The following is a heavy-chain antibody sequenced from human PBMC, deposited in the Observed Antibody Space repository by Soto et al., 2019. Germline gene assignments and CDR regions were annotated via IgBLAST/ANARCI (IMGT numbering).Heavy chain of an antibody. CDR1: GVTFSNSW. Sequence: RDSCGAAGVTFSNSWRNRVRQAPGKGLEWVGRVKSKTHGGTTDYAEPVKGRFTISRDNSKNTLYLQMNSLRAEDTAVYYCAKPHNWNSPWSFDYWGQGTLVTVSS. CDR2: VKSKTHGGTT. CDR3: AKPHNWNSPWSFDY. D-gene: IGHD1-7*01. V-gene: IGHV3-15*07. J-gene: IGHJ4*02.